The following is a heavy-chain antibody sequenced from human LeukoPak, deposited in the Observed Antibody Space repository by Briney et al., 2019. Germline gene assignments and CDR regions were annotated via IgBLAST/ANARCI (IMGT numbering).Heavy chain of an antibody. J-gene: IGHJ6*02. V-gene: IGHV3-74*01. CDR1: GFTFSSYW. CDR3: TRVQAGPAGHMDV. D-gene: IGHD6-13*01. Sequence: PGGFRRLSCAVSGFTFSSYWMHWVRQAPGKGLVWVSRISPDGSDTTYADSVKGRFTISRDNSKNTLYLQMNSLRDEDAAVYQCTRVQAGPAGHMDVWGRGTTVTVSS. CDR2: ISPDGSDT.